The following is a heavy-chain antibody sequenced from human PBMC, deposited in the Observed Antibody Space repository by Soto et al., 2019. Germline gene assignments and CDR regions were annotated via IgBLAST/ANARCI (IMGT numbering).Heavy chain of an antibody. Sequence: ESGGGVVQPGRSLRLSCAASGFTFSSYGMHWVRQAPGKGLEWVAVISYDGSNKYYADSVKGRFTISRDNSKNTLYLQMNSLRAEDTAVYYCAKDLHIVVVPAADYYYYGMDVWGQGTTVTVSS. D-gene: IGHD2-2*01. V-gene: IGHV3-30*18. CDR2: ISYDGSNK. CDR3: AKDLHIVVVPAADYYYYGMDV. J-gene: IGHJ6*02. CDR1: GFTFSSYG.